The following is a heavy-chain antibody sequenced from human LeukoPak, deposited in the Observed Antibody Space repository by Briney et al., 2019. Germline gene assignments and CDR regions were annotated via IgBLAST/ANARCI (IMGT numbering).Heavy chain of an antibody. Sequence: GASVKVSCKASGYTFTSYGISWVRQAPGQGLEWVGWISAYNGNTNYAQKLQGRVTMTTDTSTSTAYMELRSLRSDDTAVYYCARAVLLWFGESQNYGMDVWGKGTTVTVSS. J-gene: IGHJ6*04. CDR2: ISAYNGNT. CDR3: ARAVLLWFGESQNYGMDV. V-gene: IGHV1-18*04. D-gene: IGHD3-10*01. CDR1: GYTFTSYG.